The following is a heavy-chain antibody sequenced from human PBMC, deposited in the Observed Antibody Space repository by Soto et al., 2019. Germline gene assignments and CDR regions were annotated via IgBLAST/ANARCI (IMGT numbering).Heavy chain of an antibody. CDR2: INHSGST. CDR1: GGSFSGYY. J-gene: IGHJ6*02. D-gene: IGHD6-6*01. CDR3: ARVRVSSSVYYYYYGMDV. V-gene: IGHV4-34*01. Sequence: QVQLQQWGAGLLKPSETLSLTCAVYGGSFSGYYWSWIRQPPGKGLEWIGEINHSGSTNYNPSLKRRVTISVHTSKNQFSLKLSSVTAADTAVYYCARVRVSSSVYYYYYGMDVWGQGTTVTVSS.